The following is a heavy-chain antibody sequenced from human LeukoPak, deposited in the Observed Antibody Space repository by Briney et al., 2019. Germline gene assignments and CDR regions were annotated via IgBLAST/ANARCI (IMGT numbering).Heavy chain of an antibody. CDR2: INPNSGGT. CDR1: GYTFTGYY. J-gene: IGHJ4*02. Sequence: GASVKVSCKASGYTFTGYYMHWVRQAPGQGLEWMGWINPNSGGTNYAQKFQGRVTMTRVTSISTAYMELSRLRSDDTAVYYCARASVKWAGGVFYYFDYWGQGTLVTVSS. CDR3: ARASVKWAGGVFYYFDY. V-gene: IGHV1-2*02. D-gene: IGHD3-16*01.